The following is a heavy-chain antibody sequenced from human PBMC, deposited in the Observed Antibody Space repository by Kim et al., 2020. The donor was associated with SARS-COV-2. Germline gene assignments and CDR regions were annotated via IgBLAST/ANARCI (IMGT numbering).Heavy chain of an antibody. V-gene: IGHV4-38-2*02. CDR1: GYSISSGYY. CDR2: IYHSGST. J-gene: IGHJ4*02. Sequence: SETLSLTCTVSGYSISSGYYWGWIRQPPGKGLEWIGSIYHSGSTYYNPSLKSRVTISVDTSKNQFSLKLSSVTAADTAVYYCARVPLYCSGGSCYGNGIDYWGQGTLVTVSS. D-gene: IGHD2-15*01. CDR3: ARVPLYCSGGSCYGNGIDY.